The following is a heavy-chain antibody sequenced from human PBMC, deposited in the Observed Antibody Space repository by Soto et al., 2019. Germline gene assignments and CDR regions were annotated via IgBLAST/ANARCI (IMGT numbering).Heavy chain of an antibody. D-gene: IGHD3-3*01. CDR3: AVSYYDFWSGYFT. V-gene: IGHV1-69*02. Sequence: QVQLVQSGAEVKKPGSSVKVSCKASGGTFSSYTISWVRQAPGQGLEWMGRIIPILGIANYAQKFQGRVTITADKSTSTAYMELSSLRSEVTAVYYCAVSYYDFWSGYFTWGQGTLVTVSS. CDR2: IIPILGIA. J-gene: IGHJ4*02. CDR1: GGTFSSYT.